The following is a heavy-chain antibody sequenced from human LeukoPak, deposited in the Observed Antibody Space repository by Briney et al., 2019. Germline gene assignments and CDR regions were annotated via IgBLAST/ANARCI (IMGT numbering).Heavy chain of an antibody. CDR2: IIPILGTA. J-gene: IGHJ4*02. V-gene: IGHV1-69*11. D-gene: IGHD2-2*01. CDR3: ARGELPIVVLPAALTH. CDR1: GGTFSSYA. Sequence: SVKVSCKASGGTFSSYAISWVLQAPGQGLEWMGRIIPILGTANYAQKFQGRVTITTDESTSTAYMELSSLRSEDTAVYYCARGELPIVVLPAALTHWGQGTLVTVSS.